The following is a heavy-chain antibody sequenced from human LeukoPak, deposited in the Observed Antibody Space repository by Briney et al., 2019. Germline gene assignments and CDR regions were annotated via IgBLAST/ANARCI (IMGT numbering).Heavy chain of an antibody. Sequence: PGRSLRLSCAASGFTFSSYAMHWVRQAPGKGLEWVSVIYSGGSTYYADSVKGRFTISRDNSKNTLYLQMNSLRAEDTAVYYCARDIYCSGGSCYLFDYWGQGTLVTVSS. CDR1: GFTFSSYA. J-gene: IGHJ4*02. CDR3: ARDIYCSGGSCYLFDY. CDR2: IYSGGST. V-gene: IGHV3-66*01. D-gene: IGHD2-15*01.